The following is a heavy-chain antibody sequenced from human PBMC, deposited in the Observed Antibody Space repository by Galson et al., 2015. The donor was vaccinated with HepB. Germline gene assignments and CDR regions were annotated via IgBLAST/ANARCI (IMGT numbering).Heavy chain of an antibody. CDR1: GFTFSSYG. J-gene: IGHJ4*02. Sequence: SLRLSCAASGFTFSSYGMHWVRQAPGKGLEWVAVIWYDGSNKHYADSVKGRFTISRDNSKNTLYLQMNSLRAEDTAVYYCARAELVPYYYDSSGLTLSDYWGQGTLVTVSS. V-gene: IGHV3-33*01. CDR3: ARAELVPYYYDSSGLTLSDY. D-gene: IGHD3-22*01. CDR2: IWYDGSNK.